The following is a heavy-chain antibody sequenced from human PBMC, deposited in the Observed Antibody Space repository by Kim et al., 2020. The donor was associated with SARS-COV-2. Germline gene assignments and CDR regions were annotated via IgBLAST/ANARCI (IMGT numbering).Heavy chain of an antibody. Sequence: SETLSLTCTVSGGSISSYYWSWIRQPPGKGLEWIGYIYYSGSTNYNPSLKSRVTISVDTSKNQFSLKLSSVTAADTAVYYCARPDYCSGGSCHMDVWGKRDHGHRLL. CDR1: GGSISSYY. CDR2: IYYSGST. CDR3: ARPDYCSGGSCHMDV. V-gene: IGHV4-59*08. D-gene: IGHD2-15*01. J-gene: IGHJ6*03.